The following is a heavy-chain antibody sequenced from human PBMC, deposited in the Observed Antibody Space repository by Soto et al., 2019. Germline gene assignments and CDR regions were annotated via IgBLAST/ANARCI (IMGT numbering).Heavy chain of an antibody. J-gene: IGHJ5*02. V-gene: IGHV1-18*01. CDR3: ARHHGPTTSENWFDP. CDR2: ISTYSGDT. D-gene: IGHD5-12*01. Sequence: ASVKVSCKASGYTFFTYDISWVRQAPGQGLEWMGWISTYSGDTKYAQKFQGRVTMTTDTSTTTAYLELRSLRSDDTAVYYCARHHGPTTSENWFDPWGQGTLVTVSP. CDR1: GYTFFTYD.